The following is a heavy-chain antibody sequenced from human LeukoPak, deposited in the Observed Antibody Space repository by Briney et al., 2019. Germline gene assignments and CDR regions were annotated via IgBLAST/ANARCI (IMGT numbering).Heavy chain of an antibody. CDR3: ARRAGGWYGY. CDR1: GFTFSSYT. V-gene: IGHV3-21*04. CDR2: ISISGTSI. Sequence: PGGSLRLSCAASGFTFSSYTMKWVRQAPGKGLEWVSSISISGTSIYYADSVKGRFTISRDNAKNSLYLQMNSLRAEDTAVYYCARRAGGWYGYWGQGTLVTVSS. D-gene: IGHD6-19*01. J-gene: IGHJ4*02.